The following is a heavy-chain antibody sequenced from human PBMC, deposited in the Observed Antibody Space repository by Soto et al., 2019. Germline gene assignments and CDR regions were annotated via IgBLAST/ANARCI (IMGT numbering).Heavy chain of an antibody. CDR1: GFTVSSTY. V-gene: IGHV3-66*01. Sequence: EVQLVESGGGLVQPGGSLRLSCAASGFTVSSTYMNWVRQAPGKGLEWVSTIYGAASTYYADSVKGRFTISRDNSNDTLYLQMNSLRGEDTAVYYCARYGPGRSRYYVDYCGHGTLVSVS. CDR3: ARYGPGRSRYYVDY. D-gene: IGHD2-2*01. CDR2: IYGAAST. J-gene: IGHJ4*01.